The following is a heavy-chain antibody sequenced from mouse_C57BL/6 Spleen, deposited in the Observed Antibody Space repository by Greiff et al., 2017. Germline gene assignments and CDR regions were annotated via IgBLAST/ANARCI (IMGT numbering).Heavy chain of an antibody. CDR1: GFSLTSYG. J-gene: IGHJ3*01. Sequence: VKLMESGPGLVQPSQSLSITCTVSGFSLTSYGVHWVRQSPGKGLEWLGVIWRGGSTDYNAAFMSRLSITKDNSKSQVFFKMNSLQADDTAIYYCAKRALYDGYYGGFAYWGQGTLVTVSA. V-gene: IGHV2-5*01. D-gene: IGHD2-3*01. CDR2: IWRGGST. CDR3: AKRALYDGYYGGFAY.